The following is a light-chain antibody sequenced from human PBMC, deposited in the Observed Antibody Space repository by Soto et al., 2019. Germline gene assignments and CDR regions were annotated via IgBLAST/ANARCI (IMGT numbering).Light chain of an antibody. CDR1: SSNIGAGYD. CDR2: GNS. J-gene: IGLJ2*01. Sequence: QLVLTQPPSVSGAPGQRVTISCTGSSSNIGAGYDVHWYQQLPGTAPKLLIYGNSNRPSGVPDRFSGSKSGTSVSLAITGLQAEDEADYYCQSYDSSLSVVVFGGGTKLTVL. V-gene: IGLV1-40*01. CDR3: QSYDSSLSVVV.